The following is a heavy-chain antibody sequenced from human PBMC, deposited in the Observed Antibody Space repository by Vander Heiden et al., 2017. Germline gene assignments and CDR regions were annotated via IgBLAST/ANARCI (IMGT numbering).Heavy chain of an antibody. J-gene: IGHJ3*02. V-gene: IGHV1-18*01. CDR2: ISAYNGNT. D-gene: IGHD4-17*01. CDR1: GYTFTSYG. CDR3: ARDEWTTVTRLDAFDI. Sequence: QVQLVQSGAEVKKPGASVKVSCKAYGYTFTSYGISWVRQAPGQGLEWMGWISAYNGNTNYAQKLQGRVTMTTDTSTSTAYMELRSLRSDDTAVYYCARDEWTTVTRLDAFDIWGQGTMVTVSS.